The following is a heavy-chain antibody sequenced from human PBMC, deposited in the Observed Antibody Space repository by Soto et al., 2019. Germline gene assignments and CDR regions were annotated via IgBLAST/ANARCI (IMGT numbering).Heavy chain of an antibody. J-gene: IGHJ5*02. CDR3: AIVSPMYSVGSIDP. CDR1: GGSISSGGYY. CDR2: IYYRGRT. D-gene: IGHD2-15*01. V-gene: IGHV4-31*03. Sequence: QVQLQESGPGLVKPSQTLSLTCTVSGGSISSGGYYWSWIRQHPGKGLEWIGYIYYRGRTYYNPSRKSRVTISVDTSKNQFSLKLSSVTAADTAVYYCAIVSPMYSVGSIDPWGQGTLVTVSS.